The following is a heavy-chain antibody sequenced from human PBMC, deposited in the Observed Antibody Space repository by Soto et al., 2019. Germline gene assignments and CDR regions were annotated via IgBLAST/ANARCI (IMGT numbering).Heavy chain of an antibody. J-gene: IGHJ4*02. V-gene: IGHV4-31*03. D-gene: IGHD6-6*01. Sequence: SATLSLTCSVSGESVNTGGYYWSWIRHHPGKGLEWIGYIYDSESAYYNPSLKSRVTISMDTSKNHFAMKLSSVTAADTAVYYCARASSSSSAADYWGQGTLVTVSS. CDR1: GESVNTGGYY. CDR3: ARASSSSSAADY. CDR2: IYDSESA.